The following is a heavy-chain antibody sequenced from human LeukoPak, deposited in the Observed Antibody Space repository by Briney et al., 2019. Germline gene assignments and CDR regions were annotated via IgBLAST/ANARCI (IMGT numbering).Heavy chain of an antibody. V-gene: IGHV4-34*01. J-gene: IGHJ4*02. Sequence: SETLSLTCAVYGGSFSGYYWSWIRQPPGKGLEWIGEINHSGSTNYDPSLKSRVTISVDTSQNQFSLKLSSVTAADTAVYYCARRRYSSSAGNDYWGQGTLVTVSS. CDR2: INHSGST. CDR1: GGSFSGYY. CDR3: ARRRYSSSAGNDY. D-gene: IGHD6-6*01.